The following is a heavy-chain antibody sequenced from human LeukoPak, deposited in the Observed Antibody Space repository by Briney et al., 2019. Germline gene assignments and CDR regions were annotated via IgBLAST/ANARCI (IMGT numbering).Heavy chain of an antibody. CDR1: GGSFSGYY. CDR2: INHSGST. CDR3: ARGSSSWYIQELFKFDY. J-gene: IGHJ4*02. D-gene: IGHD6-13*01. V-gene: IGHV4-34*01. Sequence: SETLSLTCAVYGGSFSGYYWSWIRQPPGKGLEWIGEINHSGSTNYNPSLKSRVTISVDTSKNQFSLKLSSVTAADTAVYYCARGSSSWYIQELFKFDYWGQGTLVTVSS.